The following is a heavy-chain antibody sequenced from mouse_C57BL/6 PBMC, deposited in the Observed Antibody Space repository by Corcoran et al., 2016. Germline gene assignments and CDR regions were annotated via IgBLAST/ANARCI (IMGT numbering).Heavy chain of an antibody. CDR1: GYTFTDSY. V-gene: IGHV1-26*01. J-gene: IGHJ4*01. CDR2: INPNNGGT. Sequence: EVQLHHSAPELVNPGASVKLSCKASGYTFTDSYMNWVKQSHGKSLEWIGDINPNNGGTSYNQKFKGKATLTVDKSSSTAYMELRSLTSEDSAVDYCARYYYYAMDYWGQGTSVTVS. CDR3: ARYYYYAMDY.